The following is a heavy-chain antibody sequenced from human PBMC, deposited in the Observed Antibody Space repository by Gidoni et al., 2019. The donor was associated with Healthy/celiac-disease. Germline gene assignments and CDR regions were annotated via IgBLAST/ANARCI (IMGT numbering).Heavy chain of an antibody. CDR2: FDPGDGET. CDR3: ATDLRLYSGYEAQN. D-gene: IGHD5-12*01. V-gene: IGHV1-24*01. J-gene: IGHJ4*02. CDR1: GYTLTEVS. Sequence: QVQLVQSGAEVKKPGAAVKVSCKVSGYTLTEVSMPWVRQAPGKGLEWMGGFDPGDGETIYAQKFQGRVTMTEDTSTDTAYMELSSLRSEDTAVCYCATDLRLYSGYEAQNWGQGTLVTVSS.